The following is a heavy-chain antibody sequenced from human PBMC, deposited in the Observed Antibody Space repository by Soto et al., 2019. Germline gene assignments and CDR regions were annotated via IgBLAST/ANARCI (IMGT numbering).Heavy chain of an antibody. J-gene: IGHJ5*02. CDR3: ERGGGLLLWLGELSQPFDP. V-gene: IGHV4-34*01. CDR1: GGSFSGYY. Sequence: SETLSLTCAVYGGSFSGYYWSWIRQPPGKGLEWIGEINHSGSTNYNPSLKSRVTISVDTSKNQFSLKLSSVTAADTAVYYCERGGGLLLWLGELSQPFDPWGQGTLVTVSS. CDR2: INHSGST. D-gene: IGHD3-10*01.